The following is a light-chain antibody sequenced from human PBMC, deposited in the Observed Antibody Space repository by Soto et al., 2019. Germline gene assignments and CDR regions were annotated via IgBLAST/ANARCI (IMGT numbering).Light chain of an antibody. Sequence: QSALTQPPSASGSPGQSVTISCTGTSGDVGGYNYVSWYQQHPGKAPKLIIYEVTKRPSGVPDRFSGSKSGNTASLTVSGLQAEDEADYYCSSYAYTNNLVFGGGTKLTVL. CDR1: SGDVGGYNY. CDR2: EVT. J-gene: IGLJ3*02. V-gene: IGLV2-8*01. CDR3: SSYAYTNNLV.